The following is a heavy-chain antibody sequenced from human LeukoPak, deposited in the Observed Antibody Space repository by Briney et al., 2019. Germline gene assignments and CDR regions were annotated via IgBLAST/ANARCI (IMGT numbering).Heavy chain of an antibody. J-gene: IGHJ6*03. CDR2: IYYSGST. D-gene: IGHD3-16*01. CDR1: GGSISSSSYY. V-gene: IGHV4-39*01. Sequence: SETLSLTCTVSGGSISSSSYYWGWIRQPPGKGLEWIGSIYYSGSTYYNPSLKSRVTISVDTSKNQFSLKLSSVTAADTAVYYCARVKDPGGYYYYYYMDVWGKGTTVTVSS. CDR3: ARVKDPGGYYYYYYMDV.